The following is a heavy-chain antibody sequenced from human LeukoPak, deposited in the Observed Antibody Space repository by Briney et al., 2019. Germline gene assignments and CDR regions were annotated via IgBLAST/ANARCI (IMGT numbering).Heavy chain of an antibody. Sequence: GGSLRLSCAASGFTFSSYAMSWVRQAPGKGLEWVSAINSSGGSTYYAASVTGRFTISREYSKNPLYLQLNSLRSEDTAVYYCAKVKGSEGYCSITSCLADYWGQGALVTVSS. CDR2: INSSGGST. J-gene: IGHJ4*02. V-gene: IGHV3-23*01. CDR1: GFTFSSYA. D-gene: IGHD2-2*01. CDR3: AKVKGSEGYCSITSCLADY.